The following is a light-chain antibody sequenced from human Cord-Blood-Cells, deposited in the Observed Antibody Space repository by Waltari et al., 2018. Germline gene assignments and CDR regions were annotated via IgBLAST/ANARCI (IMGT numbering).Light chain of an antibody. Sequence: DIQITQSPSSLSASVGDRVTITCQASQDISNYVNWYKQKPGKAPKLLIYDASKLETGVPSRFSGSGSGTDLTVTISSLQPEDIATYYCQQYDNRPLTCGGGTKVEIK. CDR3: QQYDNRPLT. CDR2: DAS. J-gene: IGKJ4*01. V-gene: IGKV1-33*01. CDR1: QDISNY.